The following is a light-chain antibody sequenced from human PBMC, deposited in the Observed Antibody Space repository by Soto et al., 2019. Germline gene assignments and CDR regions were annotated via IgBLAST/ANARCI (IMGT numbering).Light chain of an antibody. V-gene: IGKV3-11*01. CDR3: HQRNK. CDR2: DTS. J-gene: IGKJ5*01. Sequence: ELVLTQSPATLSLSAGEGATLSCRASQFLSSYLAWYQQIPGQPPRLLIYDTSNGVTGIPARFSGSRSGTDFTLTISSLEPEDFAVYFCHQRNKFGQGTRLEIK. CDR1: QFLSSY.